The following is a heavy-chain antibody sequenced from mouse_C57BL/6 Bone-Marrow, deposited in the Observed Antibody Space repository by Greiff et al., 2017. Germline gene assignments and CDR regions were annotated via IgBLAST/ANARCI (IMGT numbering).Heavy chain of an antibody. CDR1: GYSFTDYN. CDR2: INPNYGTT. D-gene: IGHD2-4*01. Sequence: VHVKQSGPELVKPGASVKISCKASGYSFTDYNMNWVKQSNGKSLEWIGVINPNYGTTSYNQKFKGKATLTVDQSSSTAYMQLNSLTSEDSAVYYCARKVYYDYDAWYFDVWGTGTTVTVSS. CDR3: ARKVYYDYDAWYFDV. V-gene: IGHV1-39*01. J-gene: IGHJ1*03.